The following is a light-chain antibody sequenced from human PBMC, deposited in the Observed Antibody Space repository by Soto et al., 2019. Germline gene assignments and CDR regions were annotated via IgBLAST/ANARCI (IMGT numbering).Light chain of an antibody. V-gene: IGKV3-20*01. Sequence: EIVLTQSPGTLSLSPGERATLSCRASQSVSSSYLAWYQQKPGQAPRLLIYGASSRATGIPDRFSGSGSETDFTLTISRLESEDFAVYYCQQYGSLWTFGQGTKVEIK. CDR3: QQYGSLWT. J-gene: IGKJ1*01. CDR1: QSVSSSY. CDR2: GAS.